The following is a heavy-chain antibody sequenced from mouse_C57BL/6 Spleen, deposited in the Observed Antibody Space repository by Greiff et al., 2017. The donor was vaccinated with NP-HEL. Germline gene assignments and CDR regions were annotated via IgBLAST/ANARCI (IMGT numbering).Heavy chain of an antibody. CDR2: IDPETGGT. Sequence: QVQLQQSGAELVRPGASVTLSCKASGYTFTDYEMHWVKQTPVHGLEWIGAIDPETGGTAYNQKFKGKAILTADKSSSTAYMELRSLTSEDSAVYYCTRSPYSKGMDYWGQGTSATVSS. CDR1: GYTFTDYE. J-gene: IGHJ4*01. D-gene: IGHD2-5*01. V-gene: IGHV1-15*01. CDR3: TRSPYSKGMDY.